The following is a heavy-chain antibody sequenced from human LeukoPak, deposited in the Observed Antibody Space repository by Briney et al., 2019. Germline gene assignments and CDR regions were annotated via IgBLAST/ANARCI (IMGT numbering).Heavy chain of an antibody. CDR3: ASTWSVVVPAASYYMDV. CDR1: GFTFSDYY. J-gene: IGHJ6*03. Sequence: GGSLRLSCAASGFTFSDYYMSWIRRAPGKGLEWVSYISSSGSTIYYADSVKGRFTISRDNAKNSLYLQMNSLRAEDTAVYYCASTWSVVVPAASYYMDVWGKGTTVTVSS. V-gene: IGHV3-11*01. CDR2: ISSSGSTI. D-gene: IGHD2-2*01.